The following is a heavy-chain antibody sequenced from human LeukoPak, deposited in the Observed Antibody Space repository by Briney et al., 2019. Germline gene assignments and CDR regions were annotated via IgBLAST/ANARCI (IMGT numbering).Heavy chain of an antibody. Sequence: SETLSLTCTVSGASINSYYWSWIRQPPGKGLEWIGYIYSSGSTNYNPSLKSRVTISVDTSKNQFSLKLSSVTAADTAVYYCAKDTYYYDSCENLDAFDIWGQGTMVTVSS. V-gene: IGHV4-59*12. CDR3: AKDTYYYDSCENLDAFDI. D-gene: IGHD3-22*01. J-gene: IGHJ3*02. CDR1: GASINSYY. CDR2: IYSSGST.